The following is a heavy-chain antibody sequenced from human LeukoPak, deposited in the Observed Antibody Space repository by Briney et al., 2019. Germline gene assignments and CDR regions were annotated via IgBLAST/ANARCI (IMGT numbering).Heavy chain of an antibody. CDR1: GFTFSSYW. V-gene: IGHV3-7*01. CDR3: AREVTMVRAIPGY. J-gene: IGHJ4*02. Sequence: GGSLRLSCAASGFTFSSYWMSWVRQAPGKGLERVANIKEEGSEKYYVDSVKGRFTISRDNAKNSLYLQMNSLRAEDTAVYYCAREVTMVRAIPGYWGQGTLVTVSS. D-gene: IGHD3-10*01. CDR2: IKEEGSEK.